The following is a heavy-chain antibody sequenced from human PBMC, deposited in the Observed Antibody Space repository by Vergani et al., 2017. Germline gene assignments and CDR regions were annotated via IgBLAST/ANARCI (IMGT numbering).Heavy chain of an antibody. J-gene: IGHJ6*03. CDR1: GFTFSSYS. CDR3: ASLAGDYGDLHRAYYYYYYYMDV. V-gene: IGHV3-48*04. D-gene: IGHD4-17*01. Sequence: EVQLVESGGGLVQPGGSLRLSCAASGFTFSSYSMNWVRQAPGKGLEWVSYISSSSSTIYYADSVKGRFTISRDNAKNSLYLQMNSLRAEDTAVYYCASLAGDYGDLHRAYYYYYYYMDVWGKGTTVTVSS. CDR2: ISSSSSTI.